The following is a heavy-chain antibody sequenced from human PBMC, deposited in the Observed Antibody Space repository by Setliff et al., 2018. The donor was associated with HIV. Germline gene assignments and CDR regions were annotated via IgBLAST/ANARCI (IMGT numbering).Heavy chain of an antibody. J-gene: IGHJ3*02. CDR2: MNPNSGNT. CDR1: GYTFTSYD. D-gene: IGHD1-26*01. CDR3: ARRKTQSGSFHDAFDI. Sequence: ASVQVSCQASGYTFTSYDINWVRQAAGQGLEWMGWMNPNSGNTGCAQKFQGRVTITMNTSISTAYMDLSSLRSEDTAVYYCARRKTQSGSFHDAFDIWGQGTMVTVSS. V-gene: IGHV1-8*03.